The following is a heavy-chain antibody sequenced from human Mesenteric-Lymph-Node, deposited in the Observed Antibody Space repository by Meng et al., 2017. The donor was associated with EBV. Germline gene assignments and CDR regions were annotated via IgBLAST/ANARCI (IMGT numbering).Heavy chain of an antibody. CDR3: ARGRIFGVVID. CDR1: GGSFSGYH. D-gene: IGHD3-3*01. J-gene: IGHJ4*02. CDR2: INHTGST. Sequence: QVQLHRGGARLLKPSETLSHSCVVNGGSFSGYHWGWIRQPPGKGLEWIGEINHTGSTNYNPSLKSRVTISVDTSKNQFSLKVSSVTAADTAVYYCARGRIFGVVIDWGQGTLVTVSS. V-gene: IGHV4-34*01.